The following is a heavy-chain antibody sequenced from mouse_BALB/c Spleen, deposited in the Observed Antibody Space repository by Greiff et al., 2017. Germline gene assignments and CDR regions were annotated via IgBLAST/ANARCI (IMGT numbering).Heavy chain of an antibody. CDR1: GYTFTSYW. V-gene: IGHV1-69*02. J-gene: IGHJ3*01. D-gene: IGHD2-2*01. Sequence: VQLQQPGAELVKPGASVKLSCKASGYTFTSYWMHWVKQRPGQGLEWIGEIDPSDSYTNYNQKFKGKATLTVDKSSSTAYMQLSSLTSEDSAVYYCAFYGYDGPFAYWGQGTLVTVSA. CDR2: IDPSDSYT. CDR3: AFYGYDGPFAY.